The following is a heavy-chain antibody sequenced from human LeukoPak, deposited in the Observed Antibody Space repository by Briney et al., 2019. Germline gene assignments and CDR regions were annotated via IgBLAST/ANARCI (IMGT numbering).Heavy chain of an antibody. V-gene: IGHV3-66*01. Sequence: PGGSLRLSSAASEFSVCVNYITCGRHAPGKGLECVLLIYSGGSTYYDDSVKGRFTISRDNSKTTMYLKMSSMRAEDTAVYYCAKGGGFDWLNYYYMDVWGKGTTVIISS. D-gene: IGHD3-9*01. CDR3: AKGGGFDWLNYYYMDV. CDR1: EFSVCVNY. J-gene: IGHJ6*03. CDR2: IYSGGST.